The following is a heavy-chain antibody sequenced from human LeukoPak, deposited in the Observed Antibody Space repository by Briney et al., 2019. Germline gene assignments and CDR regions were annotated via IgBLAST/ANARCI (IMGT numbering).Heavy chain of an antibody. Sequence: GGSLRLSCAASGFTFSSYAMHWVRQAPGKGLEWVAVISYDGSNKYYADSVKGRFTISRDNSKNTLYLQMNSLRAEDTALYYCAKDIDPSYGSGSYFDYWGQGTLVTVSS. D-gene: IGHD3-10*01. CDR1: GFTFSSYA. CDR2: ISYDGSNK. J-gene: IGHJ4*02. V-gene: IGHV3-30-3*01. CDR3: AKDIDPSYGSGSYFDY.